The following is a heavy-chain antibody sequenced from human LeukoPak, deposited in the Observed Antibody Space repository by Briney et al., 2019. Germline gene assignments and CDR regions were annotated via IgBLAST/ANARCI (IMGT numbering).Heavy chain of an antibody. D-gene: IGHD5-18*01. Sequence: SETLSLTCTVSGGSITSYYWSWIRQPPGKGLEWIGYIYYSGSTNYNPSLKSRVTISVDTSKNQFSLKLSSVTAADTAVYYCARGLIQSWSPYYFDYWGQGTLVTVSS. CDR1: GGSITSYY. CDR3: ARGLIQSWSPYYFDY. V-gene: IGHV4-59*01. J-gene: IGHJ4*02. CDR2: IYYSGST.